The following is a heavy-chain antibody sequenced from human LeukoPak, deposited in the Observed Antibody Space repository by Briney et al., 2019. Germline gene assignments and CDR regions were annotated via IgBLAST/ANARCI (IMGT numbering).Heavy chain of an antibody. CDR3: ATPPHSTSDAFDI. Sequence: GEALLSSCLAAGYSSINYWSGGWGQLAARGLEWRGIISPGESDNRYSPSFQGQVTISADKSITTAYLKWSSLKASDTAMYYCATPPHSTSDAFDIWGQGTMVTVSS. J-gene: IGHJ3*02. CDR2: ISPGESDN. D-gene: IGHD6-6*01. V-gene: IGHV5-51*01. CDR1: GYSSINYW.